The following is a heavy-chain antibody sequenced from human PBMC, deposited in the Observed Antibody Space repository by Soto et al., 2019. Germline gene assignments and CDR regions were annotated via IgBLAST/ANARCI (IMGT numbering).Heavy chain of an antibody. CDR2: IYPGDSDT. CDR3: ARFPIMVRGAKEVGYYGMDV. CDR1: GYSFTSYW. Sequence: GESLKISCKGSGYSFTSYWIGWVRQMPGKGLEWMGIIYPGDSDTRYSPSFQGQVTISADKSISTAYLQWSSLKASDTAMYYCARFPIMVRGAKEVGYYGMDVWGQGTTVTSP. J-gene: IGHJ6*02. D-gene: IGHD3-10*01. V-gene: IGHV5-51*01.